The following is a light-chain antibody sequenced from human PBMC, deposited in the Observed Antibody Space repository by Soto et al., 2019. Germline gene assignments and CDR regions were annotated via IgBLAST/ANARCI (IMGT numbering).Light chain of an antibody. CDR3: QQYSTFWT. J-gene: IGKJ1*01. CDR2: DAS. CDR1: QSISSW. Sequence: DIHMTQSPSTLSASVVDIVTMTCRASQSISSWLAWYQQKPGKAPKLLIYDASTLESGVPSRFSGSGSGTDFTLTINGLQTDDFATYYCQQYSTFWTFGQGTKVDI. V-gene: IGKV1-5*01.